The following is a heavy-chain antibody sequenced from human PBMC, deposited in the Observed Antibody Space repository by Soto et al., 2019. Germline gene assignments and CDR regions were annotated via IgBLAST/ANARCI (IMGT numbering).Heavy chain of an antibody. CDR1: GFTFSSYA. D-gene: IGHD2-2*01. V-gene: IGHV3-23*01. CDR2: ISGSGGST. J-gene: IGHJ5*02. CDR3: ANQFNIVVVPAAPMWFDP. Sequence: GGSLRLSCAASGFTFSSYAMSWVRQAPGKGLEWVSAISGSGGSTYYADSVKGRFTISRDNSKNTFYLQMNSLRAEDTAVYYFANQFNIVVVPAAPMWFDPWGQGTLVTVSS.